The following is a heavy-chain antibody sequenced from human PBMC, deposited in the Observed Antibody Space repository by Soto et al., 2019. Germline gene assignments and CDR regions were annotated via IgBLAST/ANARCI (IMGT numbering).Heavy chain of an antibody. V-gene: IGHV6-1*01. J-gene: IGHJ4*02. D-gene: IGHD5-12*01. Sequence: QTLSLTCAISGDSVSSNTASWNCIIHSPSRCLEWLGRTYFRSKWYDDYAVSVKSRIIINPDTSNNQFSLQLNSVTPEDTAVYFCAKGDNLGPKTGYAFDSWGQGIMVTSPQ. CDR3: AKGDNLGPKTGYAFDS. CDR1: GDSVSSNTAS. CDR2: TYFRSKWYD.